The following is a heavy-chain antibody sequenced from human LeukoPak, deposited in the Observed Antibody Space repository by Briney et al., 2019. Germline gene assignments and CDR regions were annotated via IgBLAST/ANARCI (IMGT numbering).Heavy chain of an antibody. CDR1: GFTFSSSA. CDR2: IGGGSDRGT. J-gene: IGHJ4*02. D-gene: IGHD3-3*01. Sequence: GGSLRLSCAASGFTFSSSAMTWVRQTPGRGLDWVSSIGGGSDRGTYYADSVKGRFTISRDNSRNTVYLEMNSLRAEDTAVYYCAKDQRVVQPYYFDYWGQGTLVTVSS. CDR3: AKDQRVVQPYYFDY. V-gene: IGHV3-23*01.